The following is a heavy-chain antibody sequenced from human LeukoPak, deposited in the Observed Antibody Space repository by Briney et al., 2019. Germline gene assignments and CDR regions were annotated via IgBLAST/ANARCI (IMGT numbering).Heavy chain of an antibody. V-gene: IGHV4-34*01. D-gene: IGHD4-23*01. CDR2: INHSGST. Sequence: PSETLSLTCAVYGGSFSGYYWSWIRQPPGKGLEWIGEINHSGSTNYNPSLKSRVTISVDTSKNQFSLKLSSVTAADTAVYYCAGGPSLPTVVTRRGWYFDLWGRGTLVTVSS. J-gene: IGHJ2*01. CDR3: AGGPSLPTVVTRRGWYFDL. CDR1: GGSFSGYY.